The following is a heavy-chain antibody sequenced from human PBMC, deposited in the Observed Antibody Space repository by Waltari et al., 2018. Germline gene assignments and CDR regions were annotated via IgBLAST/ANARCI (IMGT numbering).Heavy chain of an antibody. J-gene: IGHJ4*02. V-gene: IGHV1-69*15. CDR2: IIPIFGTA. CDR3: ASGVRGFGGVINFDY. CDR1: GGTFSSYA. D-gene: IGHD3-16*01. Sequence: QVQLVQSGAEVKKPGSSVTVSCKASGGTFSSYAISWVRQAPGQGLEWMGRIIPIFGTANDAQKFQGRVTITADESTSTAYMELSSLRSEDTAVYYCASGVRGFGGVINFDYWGQGTLVTVSS.